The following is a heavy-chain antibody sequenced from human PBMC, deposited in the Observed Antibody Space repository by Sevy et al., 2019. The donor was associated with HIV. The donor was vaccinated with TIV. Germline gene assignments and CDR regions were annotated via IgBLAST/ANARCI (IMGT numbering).Heavy chain of an antibody. Sequence: HSETLSLTCTVSGGSIATHYWSWLRQPAGKGLEWIGRIYISESTNYNPSFWSRGTLSLDASKNQFSLKLKSVTAADTAVYYCARDNLNVSVVRGGYDAFDTWGQGTKVTVSS. CDR2: IYISEST. CDR3: ARDNLNVSVVRGGYDAFDT. CDR1: GGSIATHY. V-gene: IGHV4-4*07. J-gene: IGHJ3*02. D-gene: IGHD3-10*01.